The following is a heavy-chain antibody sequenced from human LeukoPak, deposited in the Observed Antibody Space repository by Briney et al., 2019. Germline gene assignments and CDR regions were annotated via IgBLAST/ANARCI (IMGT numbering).Heavy chain of an antibody. CDR1: GFIFSSDD. Sequence: GGSLRLSCAASGFIFSSDDMHWVRQVPGKGLEWVSAIGHAGDTYYSGSVKGRFTISRENAKNSLYLQMNSLKTEDTAVYYCTRYITMIVADAFDIWGQGTMVTVSS. CDR3: TRYITMIVADAFDI. V-gene: IGHV3-13*01. J-gene: IGHJ3*02. CDR2: IGHAGDT. D-gene: IGHD3-22*01.